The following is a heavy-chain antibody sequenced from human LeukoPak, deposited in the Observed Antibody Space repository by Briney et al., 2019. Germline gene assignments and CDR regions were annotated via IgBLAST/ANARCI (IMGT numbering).Heavy chain of an antibody. CDR2: TIPAFRTT. CDR1: GYSFTDYV. J-gene: IGHJ5*02. V-gene: IGHV1-69*05. CDR3: ARGSGEDWFDP. Sequence: SVKVSCKASGYSFTDYVVSWVRQAPGQGLEWLGGTIPAFRTTHYAQKLQGRVTITTDESSRTVYITLTSLIYEDTAIYYCARGSGEDWFDPWGQGTLVTVSS.